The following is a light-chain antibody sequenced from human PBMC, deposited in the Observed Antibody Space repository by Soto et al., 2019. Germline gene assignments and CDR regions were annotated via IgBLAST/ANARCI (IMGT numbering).Light chain of an antibody. CDR1: NIGSKS. V-gene: IGLV3-21*04. CDR3: YVFYSSSDHVV. Sequence: SYELTQPPSVSVAPGKTARITCGGNNIGSKSVHWYQQKPGQAPVLVIYYDSDRPSGIPERFSGSNSGNTATLTISRVEAGDEDDYYCYVFYSSSDHVVFGGGTKLTVL. J-gene: IGLJ2*01. CDR2: YDS.